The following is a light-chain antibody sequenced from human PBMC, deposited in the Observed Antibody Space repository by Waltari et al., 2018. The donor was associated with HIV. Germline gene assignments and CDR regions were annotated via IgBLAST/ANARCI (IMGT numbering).Light chain of an antibody. CDR2: LGS. CDR3: MQALRTPYT. CDR1: QSLLHTDGYNY. Sequence: DIVMTQSPLSLPVTPGEPASISCRSSQSLLHTDGYNYLDWYLQKPGQSPQLLIYLGSNRASGVPDRFSGSGSGTDFTLKISRVEAEDFGVYYCMQALRTPYTFGQGTKLEI. V-gene: IGKV2-28*01. J-gene: IGKJ2*01.